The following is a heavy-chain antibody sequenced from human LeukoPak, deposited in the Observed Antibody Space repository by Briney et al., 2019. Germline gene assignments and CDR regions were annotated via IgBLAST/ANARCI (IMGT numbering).Heavy chain of an antibody. CDR1: GFTVSTKY. CDR2: ISGSGIRR. Sequence: GGSLRLSCAASGFTVSTKYMSWVRQAPGKGLEWVSDISGSGIRRDYEDSVKGRFTISRDNSKNTLFLQMNSLRAEDTAVYYCAKRSGGPSPFDYWGQGTLVTVSS. J-gene: IGHJ4*02. CDR3: AKRSGGPSPFDY. D-gene: IGHD3-3*01. V-gene: IGHV3-23*01.